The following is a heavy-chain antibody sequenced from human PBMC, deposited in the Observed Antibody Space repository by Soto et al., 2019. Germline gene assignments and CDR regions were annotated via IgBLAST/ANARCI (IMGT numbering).Heavy chain of an antibody. J-gene: IGHJ6*02. CDR1: GFTFSSYS. D-gene: IGHD3-3*01. Sequence: PGGSLRLSCAASGFTFSSYSMNWVRQAPGKGLEWVSSISSSSSYIYYADSVKGRFTISRDNAKNSLYLQMNSLRAEDTAVYYCARSLTYYDFWSGPLGMDVWGQGTTVTVSS. CDR2: ISSSSSYI. V-gene: IGHV3-21*01. CDR3: ARSLTYYDFWSGPLGMDV.